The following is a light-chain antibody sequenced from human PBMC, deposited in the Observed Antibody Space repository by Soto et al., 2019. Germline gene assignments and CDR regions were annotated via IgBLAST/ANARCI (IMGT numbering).Light chain of an antibody. CDR3: QQYNNWPPAT. CDR1: QSVSSN. V-gene: IGKV3-15*01. CDR2: GAS. Sequence: EILMTQSPGTLSVSPGERATLSCRASQSVSSNLAWYQQKPGQAPRLLIYGASTRATGIPARFSGSGSGTEFTLTISSLQSEDFAVYYCQQYNNWPPATFGQGTKLEIK. J-gene: IGKJ2*01.